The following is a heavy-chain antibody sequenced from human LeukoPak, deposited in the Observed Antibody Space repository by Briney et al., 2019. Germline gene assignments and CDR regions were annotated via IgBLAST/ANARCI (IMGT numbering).Heavy chain of an antibody. J-gene: IGHJ5*02. CDR1: GFVFSSYT. CDR3: ARKRYYYDSSTLGWFDP. Sequence: GGSLRLSCAASGFVFSSYTMHWVRQAPGEGLEWVSSITSSTNYIYYADSVKGRFTISRDNAKNSLGLQMNSLRAEDTAVHYCARKRYYYDSSTLGWFDPWGQGTLVTVSS. D-gene: IGHD3-22*01. CDR2: ITSSTNYI. V-gene: IGHV3-21*04.